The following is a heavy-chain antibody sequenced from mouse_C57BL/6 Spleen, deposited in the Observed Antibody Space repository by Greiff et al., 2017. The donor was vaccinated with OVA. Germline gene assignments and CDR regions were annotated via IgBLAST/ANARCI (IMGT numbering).Heavy chain of an antibody. CDR2: IDPSDSET. CDR1: GYTFTSYW. Sequence: QVQLQQPGAELVRPGSSVKLSCKASGYTFTSYWMHWVKQRPIQGLEWIGNIDPSDSETHYNQKFKDKATLTVDKSSSTAYMQLSSLTSEDSAVYYCARRDPYYYAMDYWGQGTSVTVSS. J-gene: IGHJ4*01. D-gene: IGHD3-3*01. V-gene: IGHV1-52*01. CDR3: ARRDPYYYAMDY.